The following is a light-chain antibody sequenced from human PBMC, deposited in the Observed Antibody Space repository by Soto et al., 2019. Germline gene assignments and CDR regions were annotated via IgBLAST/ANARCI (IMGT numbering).Light chain of an antibody. CDR1: ERLINNY. Sequence: EIVLTQSPGIVSLSPGDRATLSCRASERLINNYLAWYQQKPGQAPRLLIFGASTRATGIPDRFRGSGSGTDFTLTISRLEPEDFAVYHCQQYDYSPCSFGQGTKLQI. CDR3: QQYDYSPCS. J-gene: IGKJ2*04. CDR2: GAS. V-gene: IGKV3-20*01.